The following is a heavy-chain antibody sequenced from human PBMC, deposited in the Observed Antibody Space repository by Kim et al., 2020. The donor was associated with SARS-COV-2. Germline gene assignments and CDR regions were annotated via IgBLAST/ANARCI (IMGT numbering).Heavy chain of an antibody. CDR1: GGSISSGDYY. D-gene: IGHD2-15*01. CDR3: ARVLVVAATGPNAFDI. Sequence: SETLSLTCTVSGGSISSGDYYWSWIRQPPGKGLEWIGYIYYSGSTYYNPSLKSRVTISVDTSKNQFSLKLSSVTAADTAVYYCARVLVVAATGPNAFDIWGQGTMVTVSS. V-gene: IGHV4-30-4*01. J-gene: IGHJ3*02. CDR2: IYYSGST.